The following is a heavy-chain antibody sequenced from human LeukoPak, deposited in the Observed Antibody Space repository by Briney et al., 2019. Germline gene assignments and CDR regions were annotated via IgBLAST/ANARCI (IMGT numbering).Heavy chain of an antibody. CDR1: GYSLSSYY. CDR3: AREVTIGVGATDY. CDR2: INPSGDGT. J-gene: IGHJ4*02. Sequence: ASVKVSCKASGYSLSSYYMHWVRQAPGQGLEWMGIINPSGDGTSYAQKFQGRVTMTRDTSTSTVYMEVSSLRSEDTAVYYCAREVTIGVGATDYWGQGTLVTVSS. D-gene: IGHD1-26*01. V-gene: IGHV1-46*01.